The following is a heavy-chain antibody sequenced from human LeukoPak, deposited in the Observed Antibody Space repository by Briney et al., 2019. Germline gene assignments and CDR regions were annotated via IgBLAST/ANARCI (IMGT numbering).Heavy chain of an antibody. Sequence: PSETLSLTCAVSGDSISSSSYYWGWIRQPPGKGLDWIGTSFYSVTTYYNPSLTSRVTMSVDTSNKQFSLKLTSAPAADTAMYYCATQILLCHYYWGQGTLVTVSS. CDR2: SFYSVTT. CDR1: GDSISSSSYY. CDR3: ATQILLCHYY. D-gene: IGHD3-10*01. J-gene: IGHJ4*02. V-gene: IGHV4-39*01.